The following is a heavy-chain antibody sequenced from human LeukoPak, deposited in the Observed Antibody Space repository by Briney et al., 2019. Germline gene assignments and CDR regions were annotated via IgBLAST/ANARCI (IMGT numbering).Heavy chain of an antibody. CDR3: AKEIVPYGGKSNWDRGAFDI. D-gene: IGHD4-23*01. V-gene: IGHV3-30-3*01. CDR2: ISDDGNNI. CDR1: GFAFNTYT. J-gene: IGHJ3*02. Sequence: PGGSLRLSCAASGFAFNTYTMHWVRQAPGKGLEWVAVISDDGNNIHYADSVKGRFTIPRDNPKNTLYMQMNSLRAEDTAVYSCAKEIVPYGGKSNWDRGAFDIWGQGTMVTVSS.